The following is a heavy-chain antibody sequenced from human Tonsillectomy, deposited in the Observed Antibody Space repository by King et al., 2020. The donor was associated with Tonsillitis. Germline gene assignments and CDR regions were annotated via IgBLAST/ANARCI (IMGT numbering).Heavy chain of an antibody. D-gene: IGHD5-12*01. Sequence: DVQLVESGGGLIQPGGSLRLSCAASGFTVSSNYMSWVRQAPGKGLEWVSVVYAGGATNYADSVKGRFTISRDNFKNTVYLQMNSLRAEDTAVYYCARSPIGYGLPQFDYWGRGTLVTVSS. V-gene: IGHV3-53*01. CDR1: GFTVSSNY. CDR2: VYAGGAT. J-gene: IGHJ4*02. CDR3: ARSPIGYGLPQFDY.